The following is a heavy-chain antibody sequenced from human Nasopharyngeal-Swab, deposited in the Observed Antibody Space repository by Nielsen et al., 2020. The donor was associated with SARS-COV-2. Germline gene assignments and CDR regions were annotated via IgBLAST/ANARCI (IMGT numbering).Heavy chain of an antibody. D-gene: IGHD6-19*01. CDR2: IGTSGATI. V-gene: IGHV3-48*03. CDR3: ARASRGWS. CDR1: GFTFDNCE. J-gene: IGHJ5*02. Sequence: GESLKISCAASGFTFDNCEMNWVRQAPGKGLEWVSYIGTSGATIHYADSVRGRFTISRDNAKKSLYLQMNSLRAEDTAVYYCARASRGWSWGQGTLVTVSS.